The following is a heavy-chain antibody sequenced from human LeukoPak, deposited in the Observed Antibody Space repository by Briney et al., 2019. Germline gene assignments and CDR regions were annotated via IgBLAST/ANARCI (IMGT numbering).Heavy chain of an antibody. V-gene: IGHV4-59*01. CDR1: GGSISSYY. CDR3: ARGRSAMVTLDY. Sequence: SEALSLTCTVSGGSISSYYWSWIRQPPEKGLEWIGYIYYSGSTNYNPSLKSRVTISVDTSKNQFSLKLSSVTAADTAVYYCARGRSAMVTLDYWGQGTLVTVSS. CDR2: IYYSGST. D-gene: IGHD5-18*01. J-gene: IGHJ4*02.